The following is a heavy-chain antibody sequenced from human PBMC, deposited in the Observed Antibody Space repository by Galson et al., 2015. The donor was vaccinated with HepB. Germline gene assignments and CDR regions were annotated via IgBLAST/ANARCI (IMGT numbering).Heavy chain of an antibody. V-gene: IGHV3-43*01. CDR2: ISWDGGST. Sequence: SLRLSCAASGFTFDDYTMHWVRQAPGKGLEWVSLISWDGGSTYYADSVKGRFTISRDNSKNSLYLQMNSLRTEDTALYYCAKDIMLRSGSLDAFDIWGQGTMVTVSS. J-gene: IGHJ3*02. CDR3: AKDIMLRSGSLDAFDI. D-gene: IGHD1-26*01. CDR1: GFTFDDYT.